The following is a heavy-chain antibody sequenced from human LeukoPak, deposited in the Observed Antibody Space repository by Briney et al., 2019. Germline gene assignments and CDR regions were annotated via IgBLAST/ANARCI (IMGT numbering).Heavy chain of an antibody. CDR1: GGSISSSSYY. J-gene: IGHJ4*02. CDR3: ASSSWYGKLDY. Sequence: PSETLSLTCTVSGGSISSSSYYWSWIRQPPGKGLEWIGYIYYSGSTNYNPSLKSRVTISVDTSKNQFSLKLSSVTAADTAVYYCASSSWYGKLDYWGQGTLVTVSS. V-gene: IGHV4-61*05. CDR2: IYYSGST. D-gene: IGHD6-13*01.